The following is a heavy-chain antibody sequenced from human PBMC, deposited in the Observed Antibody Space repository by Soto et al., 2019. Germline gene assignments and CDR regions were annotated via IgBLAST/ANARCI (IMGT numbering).Heavy chain of an antibody. J-gene: IGHJ4*02. D-gene: IGHD2-8*01. CDR1: GFTFTSSA. V-gene: IGHV1-58*01. CDR2: IAVGSGYT. Sequence: SVKVSCKASGFTFTSSAFQWVRQARGQRLEWIGWIAVGSGYTNYAQRFQDRVTLTRGMSTATTYMELSRLTSEDTAIYYCAADATAWQQMVPSDYWGQGTLVTVSS. CDR3: AADATAWQQMVPSDY.